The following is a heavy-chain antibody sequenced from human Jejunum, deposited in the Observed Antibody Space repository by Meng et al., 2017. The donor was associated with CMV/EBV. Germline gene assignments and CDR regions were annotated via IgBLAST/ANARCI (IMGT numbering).Heavy chain of an antibody. CDR1: TVSQYW. V-gene: IGHV3-30*02. CDR2: IRHDGRST. J-gene: IGHJ6*02. D-gene: IGHD4-11*01. CDR3: TRDALTVSPYYYGMGV. Sequence: TVSQYWMHWVRQAPGKGLEWVANIRHDGRSTAYADCVQGRFTISRDNSKSTLYLQMNSLRPDDTAVYYCTRDALTVSPYYYGMGVWGQGTTVTVSS.